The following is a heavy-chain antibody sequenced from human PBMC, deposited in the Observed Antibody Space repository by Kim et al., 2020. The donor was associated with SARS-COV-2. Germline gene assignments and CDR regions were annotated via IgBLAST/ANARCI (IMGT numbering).Heavy chain of an antibody. CDR2: IYYSGST. Sequence: SETLSLTCTVSGGSISSSSYYWGWIRQPPGKGLEWIGSIYYSGSTYYNPSLKSRVTISVDTSKNQFSLKLSSVTAADTAVYYCARDPKYSYGPWGGFGFDYWGQGTLVTVSS. J-gene: IGHJ4*02. D-gene: IGHD5-18*01. CDR3: ARDPKYSYGPWGGFGFDY. CDR1: GGSISSSSYY. V-gene: IGHV4-39*07.